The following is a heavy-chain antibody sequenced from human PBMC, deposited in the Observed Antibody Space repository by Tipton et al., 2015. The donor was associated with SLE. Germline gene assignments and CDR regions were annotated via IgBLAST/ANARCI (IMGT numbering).Heavy chain of an antibody. CDR1: DGSISSYY. CDR2: INHSGST. J-gene: IGHJ4*02. CDR3: ARPEGSGYYFDY. V-gene: IGHV4-34*01. D-gene: IGHD3-3*01. Sequence: LRLSCTVSDGSISSYYWSWIRQPPGKGLEWIGEINHSGSTSYNPSLKSRVTISVDTSKNQFSLKLSSVTAADTAVYYCARPEGSGYYFDYWGQGTLVTVSS.